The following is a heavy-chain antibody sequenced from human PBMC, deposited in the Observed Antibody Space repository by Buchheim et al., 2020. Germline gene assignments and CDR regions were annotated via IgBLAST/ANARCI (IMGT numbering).Heavy chain of an antibody. CDR3: ARVLGGFPLDA. Sequence: EVQLVESGGGLVQPGGSLRLSCAVSGFTFSSYWMSWVRQAPGKGLEWVANMDKDGSEKYYADSVRGRFTISRDNGKNSLYLHMNNLRAEDTAVYYCARVLGGFPLDAWGQGTL. J-gene: IGHJ5*02. D-gene: IGHD3-16*01. CDR1: GFTFSSYW. V-gene: IGHV3-7*01. CDR2: MDKDGSEK.